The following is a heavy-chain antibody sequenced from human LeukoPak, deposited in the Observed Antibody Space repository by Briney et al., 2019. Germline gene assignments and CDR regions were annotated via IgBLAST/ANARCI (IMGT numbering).Heavy chain of an antibody. CDR1: RHSFSTYW. J-gene: IGHJ3*02. D-gene: IGHD6-19*01. CDR2: IYPGDSDT. V-gene: IGHV5-51*01. Sequence: GESLKISCKGSRHSFSTYWIGWVRQMPGEGLEWMGIIYPGDSDTRYSPSFQGQVTISADKSITTAHLQWSSLKASDTAMYYCARPRSSGSFDAFDIWGQGTMVTVS. CDR3: ARPRSSGSFDAFDI.